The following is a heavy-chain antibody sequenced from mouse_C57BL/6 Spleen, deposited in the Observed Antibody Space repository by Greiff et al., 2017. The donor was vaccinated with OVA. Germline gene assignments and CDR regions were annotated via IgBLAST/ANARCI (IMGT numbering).Heavy chain of an antibody. CDR3: ARQSRDVSAWFAY. D-gene: IGHD3-3*01. V-gene: IGHV5-6*01. Sequence: EVQLVESGGDLVKPGGSLKLSCAASGFTFSSYGMSWVRQTPDKRLEWVATISSGGSYTYYPDSVKGRFTISRDNAKNTLYLQMSSLKSEDTAMYYCARQSRDVSAWFAYWGQGTLVTVSA. CDR1: GFTFSSYG. J-gene: IGHJ3*01. CDR2: ISSGGSYT.